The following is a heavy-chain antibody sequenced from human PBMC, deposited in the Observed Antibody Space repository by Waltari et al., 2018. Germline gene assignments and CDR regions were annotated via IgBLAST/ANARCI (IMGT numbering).Heavy chain of an antibody. CDR1: GVTLSSYW. D-gene: IGHD3-22*01. V-gene: IGHV3-7*01. J-gene: IGHJ3*02. Sequence: EVQLVASGGGLVQPGGSLRLACAASGVTLSSYWMSWVRRATGKGLEWVANIMTDGSEEYYVDSVRGRFTISRDNAKNSLFLQMNSLRPEDTAVYYCARDQWFAFDIRGQGTMVTVSS. CDR3: ARDQWFAFDI. CDR2: IMTDGSEE.